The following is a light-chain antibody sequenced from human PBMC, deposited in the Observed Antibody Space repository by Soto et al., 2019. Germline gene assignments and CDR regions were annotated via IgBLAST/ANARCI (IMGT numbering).Light chain of an antibody. V-gene: IGLV1-40*01. Sequence: QSVLTQPPSVSGAPGQRVTISCTGSSSSIGAGFDVHWFQHFPGTAPKLLIYGTTNRPSGVPDRFSGSKSGASASLAITGLQAEDESDYYCSSKSPEVVGTGTKVTV. CDR1: SSSIGAGFD. CDR2: GTT. J-gene: IGLJ1*01. CDR3: SSKSPEV.